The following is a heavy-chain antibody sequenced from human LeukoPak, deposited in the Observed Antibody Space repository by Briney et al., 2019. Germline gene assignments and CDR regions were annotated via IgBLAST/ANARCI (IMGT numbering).Heavy chain of an antibody. CDR3: ARGECGGDCYSETAIGP. J-gene: IGHJ5*02. CDR1: GYTFSNYG. D-gene: IGHD2-21*02. Sequence: ASVKVSCKASGYTFSNYGISWVRQAPGQGLEWVGWIRGDNGNTNHAQKLQGRVTMTRDTSTSTVYMELSSLRSEDTAVYYCARGECGGDCYSETAIGPWGQGTLVTVSS. CDR2: IRGDNGNT. V-gene: IGHV1-18*01.